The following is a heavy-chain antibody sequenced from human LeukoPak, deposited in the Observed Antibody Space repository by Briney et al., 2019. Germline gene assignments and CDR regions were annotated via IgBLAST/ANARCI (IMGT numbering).Heavy chain of an antibody. D-gene: IGHD6-19*01. CDR3: AKGSKAVLFTRDHYMDV. V-gene: IGHV3-30*04. Sequence: PGGSLRLSCAASGFTFSSYAMHWVRQAPGKGLEWVAVISYDGSNKYYADSVRGRFTIPRDNSKNTLYLQMNSLRAEDTAVYFCAKGSKAVLFTRDHYMDVWGKGTTVTISS. J-gene: IGHJ6*03. CDR1: GFTFSSYA. CDR2: ISYDGSNK.